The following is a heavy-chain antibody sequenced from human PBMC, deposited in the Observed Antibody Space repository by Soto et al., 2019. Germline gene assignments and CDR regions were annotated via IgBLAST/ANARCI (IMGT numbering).Heavy chain of an antibody. D-gene: IGHD3-22*01. J-gene: IGHJ4*02. CDR2: IYYSGST. Sequence: QLQLQESGPGLVKPSETLSLTCTVSGGSISSSSYYWGWIRQPPGKGLEWIGSIYYSGSTYYNPSLKSRVTISVDTSKNQFSLKLSSVTAADTAVYYCARQDYDSSGYYPGTKRYWGQGTLVTVSS. CDR1: GGSISSSSYY. V-gene: IGHV4-39*01. CDR3: ARQDYDSSGYYPGTKRY.